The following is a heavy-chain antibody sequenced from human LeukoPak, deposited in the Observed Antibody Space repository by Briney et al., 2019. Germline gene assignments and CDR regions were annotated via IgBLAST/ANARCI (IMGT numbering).Heavy chain of an antibody. CDR1: GFTFSDYC. V-gene: IGHV3-74*01. D-gene: IGHD2-2*01. J-gene: IGHJ4*02. Sequence: GGSLRLSCAASGFTFSDYCMHWVRQTPEKGLVWVSRINSDGSSTIYADSVKGRFTISRDNAQNTLYLQMNSLRAEDTAVYYCAGNLYTRFGDCWGQGALVTVSS. CDR3: AGNLYTRFGDC. CDR2: INSDGSST.